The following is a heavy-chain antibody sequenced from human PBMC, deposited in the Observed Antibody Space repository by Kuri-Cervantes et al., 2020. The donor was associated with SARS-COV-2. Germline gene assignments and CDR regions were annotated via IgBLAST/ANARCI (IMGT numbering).Heavy chain of an antibody. D-gene: IGHD2-2*01. CDR2: TVYDGTTE. CDR3: ARDLGGMPHYAMDV. CDR1: GFIFKNYA. Sequence: GGSLRLSCAASGFIFKNYAMHWVRQAPGKGLEWVAVTVYDGTTEYYADSVKGRFTISRDNSEKMLYLQVSSLRAEDTAVYYCARDLGGMPHYAMDVWGQGTTVTVSS. V-gene: IGHV3-30-3*01. J-gene: IGHJ6*02.